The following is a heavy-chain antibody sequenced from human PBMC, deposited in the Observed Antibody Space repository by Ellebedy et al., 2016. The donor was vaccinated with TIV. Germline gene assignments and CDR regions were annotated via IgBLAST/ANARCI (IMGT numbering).Heavy chain of an antibody. Sequence: GGSLRLSXAASGFTFSSYSMNWVRQAPGKGLEWVSYISSSSSTIYYADSVKGRFTISRDNAKNSLYLQMNSLRAEDTAVYYCARVRPDIGRFPPSYYFDYWGQGTLVTVSS. D-gene: IGHD5-12*01. J-gene: IGHJ4*02. V-gene: IGHV3-48*01. CDR2: ISSSSSTI. CDR3: ARVRPDIGRFPPSYYFDY. CDR1: GFTFSSYS.